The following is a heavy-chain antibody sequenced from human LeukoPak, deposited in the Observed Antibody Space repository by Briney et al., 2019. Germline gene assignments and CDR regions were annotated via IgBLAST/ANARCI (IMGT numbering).Heavy chain of an antibody. J-gene: IGHJ4*02. V-gene: IGHV3-23*01. CDR1: GLTFSSYG. Sequence: GGSLRLSCEASGLTFSSYGMSWVRQAPGKGLQWVSAITGDGATTYYADSVKGRFTISRDNSKNMLYLQMSSLRAEDTAVYYCAKMQGYFDYWGQGTLVPVSS. CDR3: AKMQGYFDY. CDR2: ITGDGATT.